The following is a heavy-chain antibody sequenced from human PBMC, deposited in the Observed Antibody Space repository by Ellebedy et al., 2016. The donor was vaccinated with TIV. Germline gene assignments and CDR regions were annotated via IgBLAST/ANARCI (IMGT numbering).Heavy chain of an antibody. V-gene: IGHV3-74*01. J-gene: IGHJ3*02. CDR2: IYGDGSST. CDR1: GFTFSGYW. D-gene: IGHD3-10*01. Sequence: GESLKISCAASGFTFSGYWMHWVRQAPGKGLVWVSRIYGDGSSTSYADSVKGRFTISRDNAKNTLYLQMNSLRADDTAVYYCVRERYGSGRNDAFNIWGQGTMVTVSS. CDR3: VRERYGSGRNDAFNI.